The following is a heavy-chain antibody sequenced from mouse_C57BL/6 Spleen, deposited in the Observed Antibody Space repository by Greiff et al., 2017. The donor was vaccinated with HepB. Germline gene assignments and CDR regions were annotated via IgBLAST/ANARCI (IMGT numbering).Heavy chain of an antibody. J-gene: IGHJ2*01. Sequence: VHLVESGAELVRPGASVTLSCKASGYTFTDYEMHWVKQTPVHGLEWIGAIDPETGGTAYNQKFKGKAILTADKSSSTAYMELRSLASEDSAVYYCTRSGLITTVVAFDYWGQGTTLTVSS. D-gene: IGHD1-1*01. CDR1: GYTFTDYE. CDR2: IDPETGGT. CDR3: TRSGLITTVVAFDY. V-gene: IGHV1-15*01.